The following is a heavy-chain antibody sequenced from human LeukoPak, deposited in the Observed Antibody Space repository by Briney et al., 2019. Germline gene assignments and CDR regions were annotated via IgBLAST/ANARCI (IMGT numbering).Heavy chain of an antibody. Sequence: GGSLRLSCVGSGFTFSVHLVRQVPGKGLEWLTFIRHDGTDQHYADSVRGRFTISRDNSKNTVCLQMNSLRPEDTALYYCAKDGNWASVSWGQGTLVTVSS. CDR1: GFTFS. CDR3: AKDGNWASVS. J-gene: IGHJ5*02. D-gene: IGHD7-27*01. CDR2: IRHDGTDQ. V-gene: IGHV3-30*02.